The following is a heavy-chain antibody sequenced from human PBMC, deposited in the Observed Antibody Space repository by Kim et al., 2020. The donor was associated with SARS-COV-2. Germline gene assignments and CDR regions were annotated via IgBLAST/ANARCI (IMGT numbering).Heavy chain of an antibody. CDR1: GFTFDNYA. V-gene: IGHV3-23*01. CDR2: VSGVGVNK. D-gene: IGHD5-12*01. CDR3: AKMEVMDGYNYFYYYGMDV. J-gene: IGHJ6*04. Sequence: GGSLRLSCVGSGFTFDNYAMSWVRQAPGKGLEWVSVVSGVGVNKFYADSVRGRFTISRDNSKNILYLQMNSLRDEDTALYYCAKMEVMDGYNYFYYYGMDVWGKGTTVTVSS.